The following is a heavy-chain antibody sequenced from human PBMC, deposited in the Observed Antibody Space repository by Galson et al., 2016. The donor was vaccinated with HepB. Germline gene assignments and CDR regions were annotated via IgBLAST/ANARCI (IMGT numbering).Heavy chain of an antibody. D-gene: IGHD2-8*01. J-gene: IGHJ5*02. CDR1: GYTFTSYA. Sequence: SVKVSCKASGYTFTSYAIHWLRQAPGQRLEWMGWINAGNGNTKYSQKFQGRVTITRDTSANTAYMELSSLRSEDTAVYYCARAIVVMPSANWFDPWGQGALVTDSS. CDR2: INAGNGNT. CDR3: ARAIVVMPSANWFDP. V-gene: IGHV1-3*01.